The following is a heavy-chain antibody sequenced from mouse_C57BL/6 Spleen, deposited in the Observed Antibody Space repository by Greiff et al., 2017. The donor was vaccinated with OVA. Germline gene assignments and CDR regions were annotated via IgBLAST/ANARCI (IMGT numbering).Heavy chain of an antibody. CDR2: IYPGDGDT. D-gene: IGHD2-12*01. V-gene: IGHV1-82*01. CDR1: GYAFSSSW. J-gene: IGHJ2*01. CDR3: ARMAYNYDDYFDF. Sequence: QVQLQQPGPELVKPGASVKISCKASGYAFSSSWMNWVKQRPGKGLEWIGRIYPGDGDTNYNGKFKGKATLTADTSSSTAYMQLSSLTSEDSAVYFCARMAYNYDDYFDFWGQGTTLTVSS.